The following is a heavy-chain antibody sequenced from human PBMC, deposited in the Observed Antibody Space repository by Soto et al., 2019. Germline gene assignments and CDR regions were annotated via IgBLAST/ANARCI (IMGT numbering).Heavy chain of an antibody. J-gene: IGHJ6*02. V-gene: IGHV4-34*01. Sequence: QVQLQQWGAGLLKPSETLSLTCAVYGGSFSGYYWSWIRQPPGKGLEWIGEINHSGNTNYNPSLKSRVTISVATSKNHFSLEMSSVTAADTAVYYCARVKVIVATYYYYYDMDVWGQGTTVTVSS. CDR1: GGSFSGYY. CDR3: ARVKVIVATYYYYYDMDV. D-gene: IGHD5-12*01. CDR2: INHSGNT.